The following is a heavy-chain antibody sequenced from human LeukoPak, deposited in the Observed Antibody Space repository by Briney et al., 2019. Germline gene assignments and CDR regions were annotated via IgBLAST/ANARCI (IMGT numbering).Heavy chain of an antibody. CDR3: AGARIAAAGRNDDAFDI. Sequence: VASVKVSCKASGYTFTSYGISWVRQAPGQGLEWMGWISAYNGNTNYAQKLQGRVTMTTDTSTSTAYMELRSLRSDDTAVYYCAGARIAAAGRNDDAFDIWGQGTMVTVSS. V-gene: IGHV1-18*01. CDR2: ISAYNGNT. CDR1: GYTFTSYG. J-gene: IGHJ3*02. D-gene: IGHD6-13*01.